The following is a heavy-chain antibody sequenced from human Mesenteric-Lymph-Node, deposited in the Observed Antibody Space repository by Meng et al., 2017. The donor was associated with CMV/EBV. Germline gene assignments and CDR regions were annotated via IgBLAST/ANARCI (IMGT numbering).Heavy chain of an antibody. CDR2: TYYRSKWYN. CDR3: ARDSSGLHTFFDY. CDR1: GDRVSSNSAA. Sequence: GDRVSSNSAALNWIRQSPSRGLEWLGRTYYRSKWYNDYAVSVKSRITINPDTSKNQFSLQLNSVTPEDTAVYYCARDSSGLHTFFDYWGLGTLVTVSS. V-gene: IGHV6-1*01. D-gene: IGHD6-19*01. J-gene: IGHJ4*02.